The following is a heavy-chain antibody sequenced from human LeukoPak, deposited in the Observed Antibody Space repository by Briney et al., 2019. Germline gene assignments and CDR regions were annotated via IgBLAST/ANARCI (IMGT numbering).Heavy chain of an antibody. CDR3: AKPSITMVRGACFCD. D-gene: IGHD3-10*01. CDR2: ISGSGDST. V-gene: IGHV3-23*01. Sequence: GGSLRLSCAASGFTFSSYAMSWVRQAPGKGLEWVSAISGSGDSTYYADSVKGRFTISRDNSKNTLYLQMNSLRAEDTAVYYCAKPSITMVRGACFCDWGQGTLVTVSS. CDR1: GFTFSSYA. J-gene: IGHJ4*02.